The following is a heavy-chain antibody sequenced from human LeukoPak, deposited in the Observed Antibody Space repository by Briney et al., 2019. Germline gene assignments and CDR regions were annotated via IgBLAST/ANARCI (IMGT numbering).Heavy chain of an antibody. CDR1: GFIFSTYD. J-gene: IGHJ3*02. Sequence: QSGGSLRFSCAASGFIFSTYDMHWVRQGTGKGLEWVSAIGTVGDTHYADSVKGRFTISRENAKNSLYLQMNSLRAGDTAVYYCVREGTIAEAGRWIDALNMWGQGTMVTVSS. CDR2: IGTVGDT. D-gene: IGHD6-13*01. V-gene: IGHV3-13*01. CDR3: VREGTIAEAGRWIDALNM.